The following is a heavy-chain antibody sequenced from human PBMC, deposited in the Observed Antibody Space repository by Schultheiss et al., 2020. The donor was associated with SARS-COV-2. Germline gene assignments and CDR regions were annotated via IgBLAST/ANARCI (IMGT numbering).Heavy chain of an antibody. D-gene: IGHD5-12*01. Sequence: TLSLTCTVSGGSISSSNWWSWVRQPPGKALEWLARIDWDDDKRYSPSLKSRLTITKDTSKNQVVLTMTNMDPVDTATYYCAHAQYSYSSIGAWGQGTLVTVSS. CDR1: GGSISSSNW. J-gene: IGHJ5*02. V-gene: IGHV2-5*08. CDR2: IDWDDDK. CDR3: AHAQYSYSSIGA.